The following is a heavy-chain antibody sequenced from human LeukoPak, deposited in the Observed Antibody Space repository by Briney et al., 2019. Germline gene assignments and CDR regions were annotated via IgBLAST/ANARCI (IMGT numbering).Heavy chain of an antibody. Sequence: PGGSLRLSCAASGFTFSSYSMHWVRQASGKGLEWVAAISYDGSNKYHADSVKGRFTISRDNAKNSLYLQMNSLRAEDTAVYYCARGGGCSSTSCFSAEYFQHWGQGTLVTVSS. CDR2: ISYDGSNK. V-gene: IGHV3-30*04. J-gene: IGHJ1*01. CDR3: ARGGGCSSTSCFSAEYFQH. CDR1: GFTFSSYS. D-gene: IGHD2-2*01.